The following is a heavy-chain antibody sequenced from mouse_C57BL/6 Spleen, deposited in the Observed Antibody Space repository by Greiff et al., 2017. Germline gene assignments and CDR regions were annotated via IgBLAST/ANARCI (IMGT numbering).Heavy chain of an antibody. CDR2: IYPGRGNT. V-gene: IGHV1-76*01. CDR1: GYTFTDYY. CDR3: ARGNAMDY. Sequence: QVQLKESGAELVRPGASVKLSCKASGYTFTDYYINWVKQRPGQGLEWIARIYPGRGNTYYNEKFKGKATLTAEKSSSTAYMQLSSLTSEDSAVYVCARGNAMDYWGQGTSVTVSS. J-gene: IGHJ4*01.